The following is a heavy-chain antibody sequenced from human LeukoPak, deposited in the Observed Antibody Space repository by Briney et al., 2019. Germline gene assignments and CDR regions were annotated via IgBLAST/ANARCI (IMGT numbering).Heavy chain of an antibody. CDR2: INPSGGST. D-gene: IGHD4-17*01. J-gene: IGHJ4*02. CDR1: GYTFTTYY. V-gene: IGHV1-46*01. CDR3: ARAYHNGDYFEPIDY. Sequence: ASVKVSCKASGYTFTTYYIHWVRQAPGQGLGWMGIINPSGGSTNYAQKFQGRVTMTRDTSTSTVYMELSSLRSEDTAVYYCARAYHNGDYFEPIDYWGQGTLVTVSS.